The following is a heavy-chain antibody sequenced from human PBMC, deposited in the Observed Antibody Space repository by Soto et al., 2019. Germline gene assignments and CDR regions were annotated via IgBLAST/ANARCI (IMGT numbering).Heavy chain of an antibody. CDR2: INHSGST. V-gene: IGHV4-34*01. D-gene: IGHD3-16*01. CDR1: GGSFSCYY. Sequence: SETLSLTCAVYGGSFSCYYWSWIRQPPGKGLEWIGEINHSGSTNYNPSLKSRVTISVDTSKNQFSLKLSSVTAADTAVYYCERTRRGAHNWFDPWGQGTLVTVSS. J-gene: IGHJ5*02. CDR3: ERTRRGAHNWFDP.